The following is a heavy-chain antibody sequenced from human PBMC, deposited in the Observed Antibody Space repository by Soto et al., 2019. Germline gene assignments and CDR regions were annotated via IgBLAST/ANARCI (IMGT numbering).Heavy chain of an antibody. CDR2: ISAYNGNT. CDR1: GYTFTSYG. J-gene: IGHJ5*02. Sequence: ASVKVTCKASGYTFTSYGISWVRQAPGQGLEWMGWISAYNGNTNYAQKLQGRVTMTTDTSTSTAYMELRSMRSDDTAVYYCARDGVVATEGTPVDPWGQGTLVTVSS. D-gene: IGHD2-21*01. V-gene: IGHV1-18*01. CDR3: ARDGVVATEGTPVDP.